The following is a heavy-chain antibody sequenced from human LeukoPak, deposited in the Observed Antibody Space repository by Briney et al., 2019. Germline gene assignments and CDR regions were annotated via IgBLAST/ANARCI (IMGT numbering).Heavy chain of an antibody. V-gene: IGHV4-34*01. D-gene: IGHD5-18*01. CDR1: GGSFSGYY. CDR3: ARGGGIQLWSDFDY. CDR2: INHSGSA. Sequence: SETLSLTCAVYGGSFSGYYWSWIRQPPGKGLEWIGEINHSGSANYNPSLKSRVTISVDTSKNQFSLKLSSVTAADTAVYYCARGGGIQLWSDFDYWGQRTLVTVSS. J-gene: IGHJ4*02.